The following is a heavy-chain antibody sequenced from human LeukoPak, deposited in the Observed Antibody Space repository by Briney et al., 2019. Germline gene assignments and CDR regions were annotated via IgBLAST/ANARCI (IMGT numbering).Heavy chain of an antibody. J-gene: IGHJ3*02. CDR2: IYDSGST. CDR1: GGSISNYY. Sequence: PSETLSLTCTVSGGSISNYYWSWIRQPPGKGLEWIGYIYDSGSTNYNPSLKSRVTISVDTSKNQFSLKLSSVTAADTAVFYCASLTTADAFDIWGQGTMVTVSS. CDR3: ASLTTADAFDI. V-gene: IGHV4-59*01. D-gene: IGHD3-22*01.